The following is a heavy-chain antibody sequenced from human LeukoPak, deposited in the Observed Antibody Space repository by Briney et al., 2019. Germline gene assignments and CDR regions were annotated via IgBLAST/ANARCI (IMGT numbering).Heavy chain of an antibody. V-gene: IGHV4-59*01. CDR3: ARERIGESWFDP. J-gene: IGHJ5*02. CDR1: GGSISSYY. Sequence: SETLSLTCTVSGGSISSYYWSWIRQPPGKGLERIGYIYYSGSTNYNPSLKSRVTISVDTSKNQFSLKLSSVTAADTAVYYCARERIGESWFDPWGQGTLVTVSS. D-gene: IGHD3-10*01. CDR2: IYYSGST.